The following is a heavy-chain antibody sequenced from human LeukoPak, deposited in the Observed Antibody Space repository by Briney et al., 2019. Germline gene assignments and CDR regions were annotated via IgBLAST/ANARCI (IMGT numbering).Heavy chain of an antibody. CDR3: ARAIEWELLKAFDY. J-gene: IGHJ4*02. D-gene: IGHD1-26*01. CDR2: ISSSGSTI. V-gene: IGHV3-48*03. CDR1: GFTFSSYE. Sequence: GGSLRLSCAASGFTFSSYEMNWVRQAPGKGLEWVSYISSSGSTIYYADSVKGRFTISRDNAKNSLYLQMNSLRAEDTAVYYCARAIEWELLKAFDYWGQGTLVTVSS.